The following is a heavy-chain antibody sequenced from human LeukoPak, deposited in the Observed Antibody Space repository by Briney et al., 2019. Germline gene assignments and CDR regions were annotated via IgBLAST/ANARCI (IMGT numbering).Heavy chain of an antibody. J-gene: IGHJ6*03. CDR3: ARVSAGTFYYYYYMDV. V-gene: IGHV3-66*02. D-gene: IGHD1-1*01. CDR1: GFTVSSNY. CDR2: IYSGGST. Sequence: GGSLRLSCAASGFTVSSNYMSWVRQAPGKGLEWVSVIYSGGSTYYADSVKGRFTISRDNSKNTLYLQVNSLRAEDTAVYYCARVSAGTFYYYYYMDVWGKGTTVTVSS.